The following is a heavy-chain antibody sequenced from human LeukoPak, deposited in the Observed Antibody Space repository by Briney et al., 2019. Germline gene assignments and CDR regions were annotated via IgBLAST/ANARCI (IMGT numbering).Heavy chain of an antibody. CDR2: IYYSGST. CDR1: GGSISSYY. V-gene: IGHV4-59*01. D-gene: IGHD4-17*01. CDR3: AREGDDYGDYTSY. Sequence: PSETLSLTCTVSGGSISSYYWSWIRQPPGKRLEWIGYIYYSGSTNYNPSLKSRVTISVDTSKNQFSLKLSSVTAADTAVYYCAREGDDYGDYTSYWGQGTLVTVSS. J-gene: IGHJ4*02.